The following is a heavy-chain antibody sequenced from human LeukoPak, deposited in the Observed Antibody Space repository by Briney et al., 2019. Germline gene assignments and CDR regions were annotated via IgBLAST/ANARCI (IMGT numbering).Heavy chain of an antibody. CDR3: ARVNSGSFTFDY. V-gene: IGHV3-53*01. D-gene: IGHD1-26*01. Sequence: VKGRFTISRDNSKNTLYLQMNSLRAEDTAVYYCARVNSGSFTFDYWGQGTLVTVSS. J-gene: IGHJ4*02.